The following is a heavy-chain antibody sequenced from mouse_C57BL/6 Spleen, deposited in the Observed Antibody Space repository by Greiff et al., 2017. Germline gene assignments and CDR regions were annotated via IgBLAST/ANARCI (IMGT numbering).Heavy chain of an antibody. J-gene: IGHJ4*01. CDR2: IWSGGST. Sequence: VQLQQSGPGLVQPSQSLSITCTVSGFSLTSYGVHWVRQSPGKGLEWLGVIWSGGSTDYNAAFISRLSISKDNSKSQVFFKMNSLQADDTAIYYCARITTVVAEGYYAMDYWGQGTSVTVSS. V-gene: IGHV2-2*01. CDR3: ARITTVVAEGYYAMDY. CDR1: GFSLTSYG. D-gene: IGHD1-1*01.